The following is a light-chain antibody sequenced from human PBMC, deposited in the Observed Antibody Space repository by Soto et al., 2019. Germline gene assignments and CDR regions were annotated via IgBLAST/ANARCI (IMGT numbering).Light chain of an antibody. V-gene: IGKV3-20*01. Sequence: EIVLTQSPGTLSLSPGERATLSCRASQSVSSSYLAWYQQKPGQAPRLLIYGASSRATGIPDRFSGSGSGTDFSLTISRQEPENLEVYYGQQYGSSLYTFGQGTKLEI. CDR2: GAS. CDR3: QQYGSSLYT. CDR1: QSVSSSY. J-gene: IGKJ2*01.